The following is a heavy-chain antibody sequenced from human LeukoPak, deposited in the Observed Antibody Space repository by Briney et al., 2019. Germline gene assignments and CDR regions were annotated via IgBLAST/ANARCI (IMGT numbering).Heavy chain of an antibody. CDR1: GYTFTSYD. D-gene: IGHD5-12*01. CDR3: ARGTSFYSGYTEGGDYFDY. Sequence: ASVKVSCRASGYTFTSYDINWVRQATGQGLEWMGWMNPNSGNTGYAQKFQGRVTITRNTSISTAYMELSSLRSEDTAVYYCARGTSFYSGYTEGGDYFDYWGQGTLVTVSS. CDR2: MNPNSGNT. J-gene: IGHJ4*02. V-gene: IGHV1-8*03.